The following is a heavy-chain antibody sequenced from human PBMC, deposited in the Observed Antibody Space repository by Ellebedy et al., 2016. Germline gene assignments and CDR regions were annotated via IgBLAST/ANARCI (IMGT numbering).Heavy chain of an antibody. CDR2: ISWNSAAI. CDR1: GFTFADYA. D-gene: IGHD3-10*01. Sequence: GGSLRLSXATSGFTFADYALHWVRQAPGKGLEWVSGISWNSAAIGYGEAVKGRFTISRDSAKNYLYLQMNSLRVEDTALYFCAKGTMDYLHHWGQGTLVTVSS. J-gene: IGHJ4*02. V-gene: IGHV3-9*01. CDR3: AKGTMDYLHH.